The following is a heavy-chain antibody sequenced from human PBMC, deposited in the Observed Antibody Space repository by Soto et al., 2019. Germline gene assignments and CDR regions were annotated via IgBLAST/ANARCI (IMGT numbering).Heavy chain of an antibody. CDR3: TRDRGNYDFWSGYYSDY. Sequence: PGGSLRLSCAASGFTFGDYAMSWFRQAPGKGLEWVGFIRSKAYGGTTEYAASVKGRFTISRDDSKSIAYLQMNSLKTEDTAVYYCTRDRGNYDFWSGYYSDYWGQGTLVTVSS. CDR1: GFTFGDYA. V-gene: IGHV3-49*03. J-gene: IGHJ4*02. CDR2: IRSKAYGGTT. D-gene: IGHD3-3*01.